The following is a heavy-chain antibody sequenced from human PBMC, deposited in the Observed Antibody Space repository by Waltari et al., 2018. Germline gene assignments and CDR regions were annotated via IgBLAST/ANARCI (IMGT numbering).Heavy chain of an antibody. CDR2: VYHFGGS. D-gene: IGHD4-17*01. Sequence: QVQLQESGPGLVKPSETLSLTCAVSGDSIPSASYWGWIRQPPGKGLEWIGYVYHFGGSSYNPSLKSRVTMSVDTSKRQFSLNLSSVTAADTAVYYCARHESAHYGGFDSWGRGTLVTVSA. V-gene: IGHV4-38-2*01. CDR1: GDSIPSASY. J-gene: IGHJ4*02. CDR3: ARHESAHYGGFDS.